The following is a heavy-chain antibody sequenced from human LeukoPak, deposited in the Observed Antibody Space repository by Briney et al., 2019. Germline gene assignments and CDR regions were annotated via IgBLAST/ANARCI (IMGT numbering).Heavy chain of an antibody. V-gene: IGHV1-69*13. CDR3: ARDPLGCSSTSCYTSLAGMDV. Sequence: SVKVSCKASGGTFSSYAISWVRQATGQGLEWMGGIIPIFGTANYAQKFQGRVTITADESMGTAYMELGSLRSEDTAVYYCARDPLGCSSTSCYTSLAGMDVWGQGTTVTVSS. CDR1: GGTFSSYA. J-gene: IGHJ6*02. CDR2: IIPIFGTA. D-gene: IGHD2-2*02.